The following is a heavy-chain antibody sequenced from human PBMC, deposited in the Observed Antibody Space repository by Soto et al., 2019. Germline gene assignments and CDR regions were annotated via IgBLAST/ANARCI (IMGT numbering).Heavy chain of an antibody. Sequence: SETLSLTCAVYGGSFSGYYWSWIRQPPGKGLEWIGEINHSGSTNYNPSLKSRVTISVDTSKNQFSLKLSSVTAADTAVYYCARKVIPWYSSSWSYYYYYGMDVWGQGTTVTVS. V-gene: IGHV4-34*01. J-gene: IGHJ6*02. CDR2: INHSGST. CDR3: ARKVIPWYSSSWSYYYYYGMDV. CDR1: GGSFSGYY. D-gene: IGHD6-13*01.